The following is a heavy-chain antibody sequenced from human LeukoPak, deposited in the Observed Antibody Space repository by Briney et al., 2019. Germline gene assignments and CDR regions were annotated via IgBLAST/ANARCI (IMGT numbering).Heavy chain of an antibody. D-gene: IGHD6-13*01. CDR3: ARHGIPAAGTLGYFGY. Sequence: SETLSLTCTVSGGSISSSSYHWGWIRQPPGKGLEWIGSISYSGSSYYIPSLESRVTISVDTSKNQFSLRLSSVTAADTAVYYCARHGIPAAGTLGYFGYWGQGTLVTVSS. J-gene: IGHJ4*02. CDR2: ISYSGSS. V-gene: IGHV4-39*01. CDR1: GGSISSSSYH.